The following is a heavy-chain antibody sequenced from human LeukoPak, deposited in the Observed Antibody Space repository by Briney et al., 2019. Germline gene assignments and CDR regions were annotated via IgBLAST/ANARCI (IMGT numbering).Heavy chain of an antibody. Sequence: SETLSLTCAVYGGSFSGYYWSWIRQPPGKGLEWIGEINHSGSTNYNPSLKSRVTISVDTSKNQFSLKLSSVTAADTAVYYCARGRTMVRGCWFDPWGQGTLVTVSS. CDR2: INHSGST. CDR1: GGSFSGYY. V-gene: IGHV4-34*01. J-gene: IGHJ5*02. CDR3: ARGRTMVRGCWFDP. D-gene: IGHD3-10*01.